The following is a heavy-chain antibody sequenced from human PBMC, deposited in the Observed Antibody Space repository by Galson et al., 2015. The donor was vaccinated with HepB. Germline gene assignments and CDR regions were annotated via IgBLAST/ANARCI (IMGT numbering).Heavy chain of an antibody. V-gene: IGHV1-8*01. J-gene: IGHJ6*02. CDR2: MNPTTGDT. CDR1: GSTFTSFD. D-gene: IGHD1/OR15-1a*01. Sequence: SVKVSCKASGSTFTSFDINWVRQAAGQGLEWMGWMNPTTGDTGYAQKFQGRVTMTRDTSISTAYMEVSSLRFDDTAVYYCSRETNTAPSHMDVWGQGTTVTVSS. CDR3: SRETNTAPSHMDV.